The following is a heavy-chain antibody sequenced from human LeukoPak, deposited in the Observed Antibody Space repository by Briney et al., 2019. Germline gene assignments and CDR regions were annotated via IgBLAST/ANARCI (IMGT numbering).Heavy chain of an antibody. CDR3: AKDFGYYDSSGYSSYFDY. CDR1: GFTFSSYA. V-gene: IGHV3-23*01. J-gene: IGHJ4*02. D-gene: IGHD3-22*01. CDR2: ISGSGGST. Sequence: PGGSLRLSCAASGFTFSSYAMSWVRQAPGKGLEWVSAISGSGGSTYYADSVKGRFTISRDNSKNTLYLQMNSLRAEDTAVYYCAKDFGYYDSSGYSSYFDYWGQGTLVTVSS.